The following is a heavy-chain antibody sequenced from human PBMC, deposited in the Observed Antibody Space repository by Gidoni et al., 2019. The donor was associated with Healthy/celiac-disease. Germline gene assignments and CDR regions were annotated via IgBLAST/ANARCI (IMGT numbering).Heavy chain of an antibody. CDR2: ISSSGSTI. CDR1: GLTFSDYY. J-gene: IGHJ2*01. D-gene: IGHD2-21*02. Sequence: QVQLVESGGGLVKPGGSLRLACAASGLTFSDYYMSWIRQAPGKGLEWVSYISSSGSTIYYADSVKGRFTISRDNAKNSLYLQMNSLRAEDTAVYYCARDLLNFVVVTPTWYFDLWGRGTLVTVSS. V-gene: IGHV3-11*01. CDR3: ARDLLNFVVVTPTWYFDL.